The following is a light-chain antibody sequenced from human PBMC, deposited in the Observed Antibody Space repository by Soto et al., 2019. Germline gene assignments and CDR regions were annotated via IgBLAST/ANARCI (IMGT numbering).Light chain of an antibody. CDR3: AAWDDSLNGYV. V-gene: IGLV1-44*01. J-gene: IGLJ1*01. CDR2: SNN. Sequence: QSALTQPPSASGTPGRRVVISCSGSSSNIGSNTVNWYQQLPGTAPKLLIYSNNHRPSGVPDRFSGSKSGTSASLAISGLQSDDEADYYCAAWDDSLNGYVFATGKKVTVL. CDR1: SSNIGSNT.